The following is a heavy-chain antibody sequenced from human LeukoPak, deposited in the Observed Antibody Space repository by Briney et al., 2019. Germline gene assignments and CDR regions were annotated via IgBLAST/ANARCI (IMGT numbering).Heavy chain of an antibody. Sequence: GASVKVSCKASGYIFTSYYMHWVRQAPGQGLEWRGIINPSGSSTSYAQKFQGRVTMTRDMSTSTVYMELSSLRSEDTAVYYCARDLKGGWLQPAYWGQGTLVTVSS. CDR3: ARDLKGGWLQPAY. J-gene: IGHJ4*02. CDR2: INPSGSST. V-gene: IGHV1-46*01. CDR1: GYIFTSYY. D-gene: IGHD5-24*01.